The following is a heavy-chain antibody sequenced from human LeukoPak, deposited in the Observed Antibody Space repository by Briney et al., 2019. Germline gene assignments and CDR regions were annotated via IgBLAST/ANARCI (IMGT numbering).Heavy chain of an antibody. CDR1: GDSFSSNSAA. J-gene: IGHJ4*02. Sequence: SQTLSLTCAISGDSFSSNSAAWNWLRQAPWRGLEWLGSTYYRTKWYNDYAVSVKSRITITPDTSKNQFSLQLNSVTPEDTAVYYCAREYYGSGSCYNLDYWGQGTLVTVSS. CDR3: AREYYGSGSCYNLDY. CDR2: TYYRTKWYN. V-gene: IGHV6-1*01. D-gene: IGHD3-10*01.